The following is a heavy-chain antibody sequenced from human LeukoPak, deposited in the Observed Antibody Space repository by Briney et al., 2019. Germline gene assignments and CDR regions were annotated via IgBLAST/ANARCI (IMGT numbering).Heavy chain of an antibody. CDR1: GGTFSSYA. Sequence: SVKVSCKASGGTFSSYAISWVRQAPGQGLEWMGGIIPIFGTANYAQKFQGRVTITTDESTSTAYLELSSLRSGDTAVYYCARGYRFSGYCSSTSCYSSFDYWGQGTLVTVSS. CDR3: ARGYRFSGYCSSTSCYSSFDY. V-gene: IGHV1-69*05. CDR2: IIPIFGTA. D-gene: IGHD2-2*01. J-gene: IGHJ4*02.